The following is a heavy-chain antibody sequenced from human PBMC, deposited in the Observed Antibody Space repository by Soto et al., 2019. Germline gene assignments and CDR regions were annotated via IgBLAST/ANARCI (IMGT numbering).Heavy chain of an antibody. CDR3: ARGTTYSSSWSNWFDP. J-gene: IGHJ5*02. Sequence: SETLSLTCAVYGGSFSGYHWSWIRQPPGKGLEWIGEINHSGSTNYNPSLKSRVTISVDTSKNQFSLKLSSVTAADTAVYYCARGTTYSSSWSNWFDPWGQGTLVT. CDR1: GGSFSGYH. V-gene: IGHV4-34*01. D-gene: IGHD6-13*01. CDR2: INHSGST.